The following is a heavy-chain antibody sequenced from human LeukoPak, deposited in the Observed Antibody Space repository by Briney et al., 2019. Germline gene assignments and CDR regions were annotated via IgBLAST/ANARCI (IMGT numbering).Heavy chain of an antibody. D-gene: IGHD3-9*01. J-gene: IGHJ1*01. Sequence: ASVTVSCTASGYTFTSYAMHWVRQAPGQRLEWMGWINAGNGNTKYSQKFQGRVTITRDTSASTAYMELSSLRSEDTAVYYCARTTYYDILTGYSAEYFQHWGQGTLVTVAS. CDR3: ARTTYYDILTGYSAEYFQH. CDR1: GYTFTSYA. V-gene: IGHV1-3*01. CDR2: INAGNGNT.